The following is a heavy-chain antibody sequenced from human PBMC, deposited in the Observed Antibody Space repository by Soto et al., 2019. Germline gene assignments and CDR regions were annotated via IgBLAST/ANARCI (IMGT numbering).Heavy chain of an antibody. V-gene: IGHV1-69*13. CDR3: ARDPPHFYYDSSEPHVFDI. CDR1: GGTFSSYA. Sequence: SVKVSCKASGGTFSSYAISWVRQAPGQGLEWMGGIIPIFGTANYAQKFQGRVTITADESTSTAYMELSSLRSEDTAVYYCARDPPHFYYDSSEPHVFDIWGQGTMVTVSS. CDR2: IIPIFGTA. D-gene: IGHD3-22*01. J-gene: IGHJ3*02.